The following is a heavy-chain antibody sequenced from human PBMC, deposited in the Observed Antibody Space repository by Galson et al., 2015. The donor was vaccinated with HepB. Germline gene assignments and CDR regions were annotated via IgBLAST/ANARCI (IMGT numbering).Heavy chain of an antibody. CDR2: ISYDGSNK. J-gene: IGHJ3*02. CDR3: AKEEPVTTWVRAFDI. Sequence: SLRLSCAASSFTFSNYWVSWVRQAPGKGLEWVAVISYDGSNKYYADSVKGRFTISRDNSKNTLYLQMNSLRAEDTAVYYCAKEEPVTTWVRAFDIWGQGTMVTVSS. D-gene: IGHD4-17*01. V-gene: IGHV3-30*18. CDR1: SFTFSNYW.